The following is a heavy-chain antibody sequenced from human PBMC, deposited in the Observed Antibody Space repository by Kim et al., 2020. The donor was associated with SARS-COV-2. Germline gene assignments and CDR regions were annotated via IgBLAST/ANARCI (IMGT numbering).Heavy chain of an antibody. CDR2: RSGSRQNT. CDR3: ARDLRPGSYEYNWFDP. J-gene: IGHJ5*02. V-gene: IGHV1-18*01. D-gene: IGHD1-26*01. CDR1: GYTFSNYG. Sequence: ASVKVSCKASGYTFSNYGISWVRQAPRQGLEGWVGRSGSRQNTIYAESFQGRVTMTTDTSTGTAYLDLWSLISDDTAVYYCARDLRPGSYEYNWFDPWGQGTLVTVSS.